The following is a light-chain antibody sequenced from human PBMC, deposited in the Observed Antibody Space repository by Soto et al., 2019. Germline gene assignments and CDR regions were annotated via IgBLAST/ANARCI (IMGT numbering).Light chain of an antibody. CDR2: GIS. CDR1: QSVNSNY. CDR3: QQHGQWQIN. J-gene: IGKJ5*01. Sequence: EIVMTQSPATLSVSPGERATLSCRASQSVNSNYLAWYQQKPGRAPRLLIYGISKRATDIPDRFSGSGSGTEFTLTISSLQPEDFETYYCQQHGQWQINFGKGTRLEI. V-gene: IGKV3D-15*01.